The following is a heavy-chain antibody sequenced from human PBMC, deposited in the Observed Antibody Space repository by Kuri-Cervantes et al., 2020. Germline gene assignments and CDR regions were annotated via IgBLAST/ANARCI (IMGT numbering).Heavy chain of an antibody. J-gene: IGHJ6*03. Sequence: GGSLRLSCAASGFRFSSYWMLWVRQAPGKGLVWVSRINSDGSSTRYADSVKGRFTISRDNSKNTLYLQMNSLRAEDTAVYYCARSAIPSYYSYYMDVWGKGTTVTVSS. D-gene: IGHD2-21*01. V-gene: IGHV3-74*01. CDR3: ARSAIPSYYSYYMDV. CDR2: INSDGSST. CDR1: GFRFSSYW.